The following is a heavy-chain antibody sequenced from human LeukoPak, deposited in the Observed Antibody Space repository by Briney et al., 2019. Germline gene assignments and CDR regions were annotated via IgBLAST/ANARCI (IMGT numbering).Heavy chain of an antibody. CDR3: ARAYDFWNGWFDP. J-gene: IGHJ5*02. D-gene: IGHD3-3*01. CDR1: GGSFSGYY. Sequence: SETLSLTCAVYGGSFSGYYWSWIRQPPGKGLEWIGEINHSGSTNYNPSLKSRVTISVDTSKNQFSLKLSSVTAADTAVYYCARAYDFWNGWFDPWGQGTLVTVSS. V-gene: IGHV4-34*01. CDR2: INHSGST.